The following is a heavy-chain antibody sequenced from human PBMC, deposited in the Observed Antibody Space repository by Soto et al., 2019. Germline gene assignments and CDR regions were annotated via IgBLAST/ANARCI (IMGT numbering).Heavy chain of an antibody. CDR3: AKVMHNWNDIPAFDI. V-gene: IGHV1-24*01. D-gene: IGHD1-20*01. CDR1: GYTLTELS. Sequence: AGVNVSCKVSGYTLTELSMHWLRQAPGKGLEWMGSFDPEDGATIYAQKFQGRVTMTDDTSTHTAYMELSSLRSEDTAVYYCAKVMHNWNDIPAFDIWGQGTMVTVSS. CDR2: FDPEDGAT. J-gene: IGHJ3*02.